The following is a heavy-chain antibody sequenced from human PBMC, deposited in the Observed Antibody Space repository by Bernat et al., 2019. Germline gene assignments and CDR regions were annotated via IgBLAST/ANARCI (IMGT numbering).Heavy chain of an antibody. CDR1: GYTFTSYG. Sequence: QVQLVQSGAEVKKPGASVKVSCKASGYTFTSYGISWVRQAPGQGLEWMGWISAYNGNTNYAQKLQGRDTMTTDTSTSTAYMELRSLRSDDTAVYYCARVHYYDSSGYSDDYWGQGTLVTVSS. CDR3: ARVHYYDSSGYSDDY. J-gene: IGHJ4*02. CDR2: ISAYNGNT. D-gene: IGHD3-22*01. V-gene: IGHV1-18*01.